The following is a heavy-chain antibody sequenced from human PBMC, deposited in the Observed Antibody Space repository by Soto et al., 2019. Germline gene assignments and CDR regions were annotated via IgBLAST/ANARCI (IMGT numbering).Heavy chain of an antibody. CDR2: IYHSGST. D-gene: IGHD3-3*01. J-gene: IGHJ4*02. CDR3: ARGASDFGVVTIDY. CDR1: GGSIISGGYS. Sequence: KPSETLSLTCAVSGGSIISGGYSWIWIRQPPGKGLEWIGYIYHSGSTYYNPSLKSRVTISVDRSKNQFSLKLSSVTAADTAVYYCARGASDFGVVTIDYWGQGTLVTVSS. V-gene: IGHV4-30-2*01.